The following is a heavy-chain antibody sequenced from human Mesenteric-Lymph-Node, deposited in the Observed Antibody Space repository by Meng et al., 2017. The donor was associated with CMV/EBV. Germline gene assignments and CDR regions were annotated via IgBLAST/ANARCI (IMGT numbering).Heavy chain of an antibody. CDR2: IYYGGRT. Sequence: GASISSDSNSWSCIRQHPGKGLEWIGYIYYGGRTYYKPSLKSRVTISVDASKNQFSLKLTSVTAADTAVYYCAREGRKFSGGSGFDPWGQGTLVTVSS. CDR1: GASISSDSNS. J-gene: IGHJ5*02. CDR3: AREGRKFSGGSGFDP. V-gene: IGHV4-31*02. D-gene: IGHD3-10*01.